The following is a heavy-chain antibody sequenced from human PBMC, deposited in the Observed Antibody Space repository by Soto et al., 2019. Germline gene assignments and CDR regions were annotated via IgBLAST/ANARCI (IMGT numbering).Heavy chain of an antibody. D-gene: IGHD3-9*01. J-gene: IGHJ4*02. Sequence: GASVNVSCKASDYTFASYGVSWVRQAPGQGLEWMGWISAYTGNTNYAQKFQGRVTLTTDTSTSTAYMELRSLTSDDTALYYCARDVDERLTGYYIPSDYWGQGTQVTVSS. CDR3: ARDVDERLTGYYIPSDY. V-gene: IGHV1-18*01. CDR2: ISAYTGNT. CDR1: DYTFASYG.